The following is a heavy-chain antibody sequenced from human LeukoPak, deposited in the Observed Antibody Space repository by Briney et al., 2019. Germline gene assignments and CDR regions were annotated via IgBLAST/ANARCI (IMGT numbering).Heavy chain of an antibody. CDR2: ISGSGGST. D-gene: IGHD2-21*02. CDR1: GFTFSSFA. CDR3: AKRGGLPPLDYYYYYMDV. V-gene: IGHV3-23*01. J-gene: IGHJ6*03. Sequence: GGSLXXSCAASGFTFSSFAMSWVRQAQGKGLEWVSAISGSGGSTYYADSVKGRFTISRENSKKTLYMQMNSLRDEDTAVYYCAKRGGLPPLDYYYYYMDVWGKGTTVTVSS.